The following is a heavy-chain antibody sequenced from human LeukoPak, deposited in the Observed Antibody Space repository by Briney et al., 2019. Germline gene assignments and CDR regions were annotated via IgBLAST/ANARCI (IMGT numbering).Heavy chain of an antibody. CDR3: ARDLVTVTKGFDI. Sequence: SETLSLTCAVSDDSFSSHYWTWIRQPPGKGLEWIGYITYIGSTNYNPSLKSRVTISIDTSKNQFSLKLTSVTAADTAVYYCARDLVTVTKGFDIWGQGTMVSVSS. CDR2: ITYIGST. CDR1: DDSFSSHY. J-gene: IGHJ3*02. V-gene: IGHV4-59*11. D-gene: IGHD4-17*01.